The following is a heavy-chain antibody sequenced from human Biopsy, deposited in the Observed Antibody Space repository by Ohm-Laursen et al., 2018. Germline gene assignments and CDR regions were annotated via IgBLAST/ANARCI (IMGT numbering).Heavy chain of an antibody. CDR2: IWYDGSNK. CDR3: AKCMAGGSNYYFHH. D-gene: IGHD2-8*01. V-gene: IGHV3-33*06. CDR1: GFTFSSYG. Sequence: SLRLSCAASGFTFSSYGMHWVRQAPGKGLEWVAAIWYDGSNKNYADSVKGRSTISRDNSKNTLYLQMNSLRGEDTAVYYCAKCMAGGSNYYFHHCGQGTLVTVSS. J-gene: IGHJ4*02.